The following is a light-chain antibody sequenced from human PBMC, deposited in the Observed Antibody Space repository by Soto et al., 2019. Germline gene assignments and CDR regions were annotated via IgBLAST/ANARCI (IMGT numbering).Light chain of an antibody. CDR1: QSLSSSY. J-gene: IGKJ1*01. V-gene: IGKV3-20*01. CDR2: ATS. CDR3: QQYDAGLWT. Sequence: EIVLTQSPGTLSLSPGERATLSCRASQSLSSSYLAWYQQKPGQAPRLLIYATSTRATGIPDRFSGSGSGTDFTLTISKLEPEDFAVYYCQQYDAGLWTFGHGTKVDI.